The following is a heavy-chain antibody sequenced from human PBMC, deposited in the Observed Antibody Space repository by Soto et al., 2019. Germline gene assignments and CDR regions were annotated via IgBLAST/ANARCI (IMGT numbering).Heavy chain of an antibody. J-gene: IGHJ6*03. CDR1: TFSSYS. CDR3: ARDVPIFGVVNYYYYMDV. Sequence: TFSSYSMNWVRKAPGKGLEWVSYISSSSSTIYYADSVKGRFTISRDNAKNSLYLQMNSLRAEDTAVYYCARDVPIFGVVNYYYYMDVWGKGTTVTVSS. D-gene: IGHD3-3*01. V-gene: IGHV3-48*01. CDR2: ISSSSSTI.